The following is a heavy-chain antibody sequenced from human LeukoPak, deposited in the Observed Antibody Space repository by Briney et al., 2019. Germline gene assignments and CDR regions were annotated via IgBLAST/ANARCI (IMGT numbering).Heavy chain of an antibody. J-gene: IGHJ6*02. CDR3: ARAGHYDFWSGYYSKYCYYGMDV. D-gene: IGHD3-3*01. CDR2: IYYSGST. Sequence: SETLSLTCTVSGGSISSYYWSWIRQPPGKGLEWIGYIYYSGSTNCNPSLKSRVTISVDTSKNQFSLKLSSVTAADTAVYYCARAGHYDFWSGYYSKYCYYGMDVWGQGTTVTVSS. V-gene: IGHV4-59*01. CDR1: GGSISSYY.